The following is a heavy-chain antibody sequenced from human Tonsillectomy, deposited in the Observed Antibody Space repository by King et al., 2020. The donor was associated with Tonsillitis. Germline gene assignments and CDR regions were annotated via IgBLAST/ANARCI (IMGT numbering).Heavy chain of an antibody. J-gene: IGHJ4*02. D-gene: IGHD6-19*01. V-gene: IGHV3-33*08. Sequence: VKLVESGGGVVQPGRSLRLSCAASGFTFSNYGIHWVRQAPGKGLEWVAVIWYDGSSKYYADSVKGRYTISRDNSKNTVYLHMNSLRAEDTAVYYCARDQGAGLDYWGQGTLVTVSS. CDR2: IWYDGSSK. CDR3: ARDQGAGLDY. CDR1: GFTFSNYG.